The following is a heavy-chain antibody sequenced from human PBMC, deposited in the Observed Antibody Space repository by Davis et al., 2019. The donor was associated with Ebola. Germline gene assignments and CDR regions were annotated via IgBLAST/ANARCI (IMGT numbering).Heavy chain of an antibody. D-gene: IGHD3-10*01. CDR2: INHSGST. V-gene: IGHV4-34*01. CDR1: GGSFSGYY. Sequence: MPSETLSLTCAVYGGSFSGYYWSWIRQPPGKGLEWIGEINHSGSTNYNPSLKSRVTISVDTSKNQFSLKLSSVPAADTAVYYCARGLRAPRYGSGSRYYDYGMDVWGQGTTVAVSS. CDR3: ARGLRAPRYGSGSRYYDYGMDV. J-gene: IGHJ6*02.